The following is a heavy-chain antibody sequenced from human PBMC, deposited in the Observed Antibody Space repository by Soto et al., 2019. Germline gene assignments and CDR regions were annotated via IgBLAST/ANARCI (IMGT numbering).Heavy chain of an antibody. CDR1: GGSFSGYY. D-gene: IGHD7-27*01. CDR3: ARGWGTIFDY. J-gene: IGHJ4*02. V-gene: IGHV4-34*01. CDR2: INHSGST. Sequence: QVQLQQWGAGLLKPSETLSLTCAVYGGSFSGYYWNWIRQPPGKGLEWIGEINHSGSTNYNPSLKSRVTISVDTSKNQFSLKLISVTAADTSVYYCARGWGTIFDYWGQGTLVTVSS.